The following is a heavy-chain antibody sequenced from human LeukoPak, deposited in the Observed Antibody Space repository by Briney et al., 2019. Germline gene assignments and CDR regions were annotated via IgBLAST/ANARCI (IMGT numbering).Heavy chain of an antibody. CDR1: GGSFSGYY. Sequence: KASETLSLTCAVYGGSFSGYYWSWIRQPPGKGLEWIGEINHSGGTNYNPSLKSRVTISVDTSKNQFSLKLSSVAAADTAVYYCARGHPLLDYWGQGTLVTVSS. CDR3: ARGHPLLDY. J-gene: IGHJ4*02. CDR2: INHSGGT. D-gene: IGHD2-21*02. V-gene: IGHV4-34*01.